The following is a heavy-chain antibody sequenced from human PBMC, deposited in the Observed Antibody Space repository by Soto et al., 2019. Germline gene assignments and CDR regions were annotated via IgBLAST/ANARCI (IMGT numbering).Heavy chain of an antibody. V-gene: IGHV3-33*01. D-gene: IGHD4-17*01. CDR1: GFTFRSYG. CDR3: ARDRLVSYGYGMDV. Sequence: PGGSLRLSCAASGFTFRSYGIHWVRQAPGKGLEWVALIWFDGSKKYYVDSVKGRFAVSRDNSKNTLYLQMNSLRVEDTAVYYCARDRLVSYGYGMDVWGKGTTVTVSS. J-gene: IGHJ6*04. CDR2: IWFDGSKK.